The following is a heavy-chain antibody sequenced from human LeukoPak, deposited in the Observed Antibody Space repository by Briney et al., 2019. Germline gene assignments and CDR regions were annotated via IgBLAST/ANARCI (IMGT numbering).Heavy chain of an antibody. J-gene: IGHJ4*02. V-gene: IGHV1-69*06. D-gene: IGHD3-10*01. CDR3: ARVFHGSGSYYKDY. CDR2: IIPIFGTA. Sequence: SVKVSCKASGGTFSSYAISWVRQAPGQGLEWMGGIIPIFGTANYARKFQGRVTITADKSTSTAYMELSSLRSEDTAVYYCARVFHGSGSYYKDYWGQGTLVTVSS. CDR1: GGTFSSYA.